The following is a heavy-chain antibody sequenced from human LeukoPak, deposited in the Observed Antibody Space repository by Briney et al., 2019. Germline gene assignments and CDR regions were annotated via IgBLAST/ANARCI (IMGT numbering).Heavy chain of an antibody. J-gene: IGHJ4*02. CDR1: GGSMNTYF. V-gene: IGHV4-4*08. Sequence: SETLSLTCTVSGGSMNTYFWSWIRQPPGKGLEWIGYLHSRGSSNNNGGSTNYNPSLKSRVTISVDTYKNQFSLKLSSVTAAATAVYYWARMDCSNVSCYLYYWGQGALVTVSS. D-gene: IGHD2-21*01. CDR2: LHSRGSSNNNGGST. CDR3: ARMDCSNVSCYLYY.